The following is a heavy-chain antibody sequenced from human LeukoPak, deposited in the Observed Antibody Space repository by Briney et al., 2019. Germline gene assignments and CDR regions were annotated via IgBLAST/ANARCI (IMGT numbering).Heavy chain of an antibody. CDR1: GYTFTSYY. J-gene: IGHJ6*02. D-gene: IGHD3-10*01. CDR2: INPSGGST. CDR3: ARDGEYYGSGRYGMDV. V-gene: IGHV1-46*01. Sequence: ASVKVSCKASGYTFTSYYMHWVRQAPGQGLEWMGIINPSGGSTSYAQKFQGRVTMTRDTSTSTVYMELSSLRSEDTAVYYCARDGEYYGSGRYGMDVWGQGTTVTVSS.